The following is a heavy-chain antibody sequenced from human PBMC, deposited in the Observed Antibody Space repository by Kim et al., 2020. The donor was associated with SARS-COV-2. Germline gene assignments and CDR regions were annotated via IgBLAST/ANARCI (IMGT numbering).Heavy chain of an antibody. CDR2: ISGSGDST. Sequence: GGSLRLSCTASGFTFNVYAMNWVRQAPGKGPEWVSAISGSGDSTYYSDSVRGRFIISRDNSKSTLHLQINSLSAEDTAQYFCAKDGQWSFDYWGQGTSVT. CDR3: AKDGQWSFDY. D-gene: IGHD2-8*01. J-gene: IGHJ4*02. V-gene: IGHV3-23*01. CDR1: GFTFNVYA.